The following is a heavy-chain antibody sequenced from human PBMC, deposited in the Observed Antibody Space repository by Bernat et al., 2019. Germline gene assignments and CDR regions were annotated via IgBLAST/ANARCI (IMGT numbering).Heavy chain of an antibody. V-gene: IGHV3-30*18. CDR1: GFTFSSYG. J-gene: IGHJ3*02. D-gene: IGHD3-10*01. CDR2: ISYDGSHK. CDR3: AKAANYYGSGSYPGPLDAFDI. Sequence: QVQLVESGGGVVQPGRSLRRSCAASGFTFSSYGMHWVRQAPGKGLEWVAVISYDGSHKYYADSVKGRLTISRDNSKTTLYLQMNSLRAEDTAVYYCAKAANYYGSGSYPGPLDAFDIWGQGTMVTVSS.